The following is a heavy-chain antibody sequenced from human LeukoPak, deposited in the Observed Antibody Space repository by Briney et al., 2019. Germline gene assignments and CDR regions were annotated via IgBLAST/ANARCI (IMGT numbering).Heavy chain of an antibody. V-gene: IGHV4-59*12. Sequence: SSETLSLTCTVSGGSISSYYWSWIRQPPGKGLGWIGEIYHSGSTNYNPSLKSRVTISVDKSKNQFSLKLSSVTAADTAVYDCAYGDYVGNWFDPWGQGTLVTVSS. D-gene: IGHD4-17*01. J-gene: IGHJ5*02. CDR3: AYGDYVGNWFDP. CDR1: GGSISSYY. CDR2: IYHSGST.